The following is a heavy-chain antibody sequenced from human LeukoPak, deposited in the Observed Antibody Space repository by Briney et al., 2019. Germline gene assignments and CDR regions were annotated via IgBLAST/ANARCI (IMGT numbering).Heavy chain of an antibody. D-gene: IGHD1-26*01. J-gene: IGHJ4*02. Sequence: GGSLRLSCAASGFTFSRYWMSWVRQAPGKGLEWVANIKQDGSEKYYVDSVKGRFTISRDNAKNSLYLQMSSLRAEDTAVYYCARGLSGSTFYSDYWGQGTLVTVSS. V-gene: IGHV3-7*01. CDR3: ARGLSGSTFYSDY. CDR1: GFTFSRYW. CDR2: IKQDGSEK.